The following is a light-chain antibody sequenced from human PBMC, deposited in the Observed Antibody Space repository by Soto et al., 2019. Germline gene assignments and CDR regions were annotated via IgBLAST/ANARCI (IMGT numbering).Light chain of an antibody. V-gene: IGKV2-28*01. CDR3: MQAIQTRT. J-gene: IGKJ1*01. Sequence: IVMTQSPLSLPVTPGEPASISCRSSQNLLHSDGFNYLDWYLQKPGQYPQXLIFLGSYRASGVPDRFSGSGSGTDFALRISRVEAEDVGVYYCMQAIQTRTFGPGTKVDIK. CDR1: QNLLHSDGFNY. CDR2: LGS.